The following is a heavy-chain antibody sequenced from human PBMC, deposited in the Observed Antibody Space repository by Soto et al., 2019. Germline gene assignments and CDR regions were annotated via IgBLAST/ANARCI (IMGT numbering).Heavy chain of an antibody. J-gene: IGHJ4*02. Sequence: PSETLSLTCTVSGGSISRGGYYWSWIRQHPGKVLEWIVYIYCSGSTYYNPSLKSRVTVSVDTSNDQFSLKLSSVTRSDTAVYCCARGILSPPDSRSFDYRGQGTLVPVSS. CDR3: ARGILSPPDSRSFDY. CDR2: IYCSGST. D-gene: IGHD2-21*01. CDR1: GGSISRGGYY. V-gene: IGHV4-31*03.